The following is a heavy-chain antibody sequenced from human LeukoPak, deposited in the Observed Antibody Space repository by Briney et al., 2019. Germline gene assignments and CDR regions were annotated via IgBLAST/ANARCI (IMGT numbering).Heavy chain of an antibody. CDR3: ARGPIGGWFDP. J-gene: IGHJ5*02. D-gene: IGHD2/OR15-2a*01. V-gene: IGHV4-39*01. CDR2: IYYSGST. Sequence: SETLSLTCTVSGGSISSSSYYWGWIRQPPGKGLEWIGSIYYSGSTYYNPSLKSRVTISVDTSKNQFSLKLSSVTAADTAVYYCARGPIGGWFDPWGQGTLVTVSS. CDR1: GGSISSSSYY.